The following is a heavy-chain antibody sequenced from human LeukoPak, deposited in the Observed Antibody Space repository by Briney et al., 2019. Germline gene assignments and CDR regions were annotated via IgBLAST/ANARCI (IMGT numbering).Heavy chain of an antibody. J-gene: IGHJ4*02. CDR1: GFVFDDYG. CDR2: INWNGGST. V-gene: IGHV3-20*04. CDR3: ARDSPLLDSFDY. D-gene: IGHD2-15*01. Sequence: GGSLRLSCAASGFVFDDYGMTWVRQAPGKGLEWVSGINWNGGSTGYADSVKGRFTISRDNAKNSLYLQMNSLRAEDTALYYCARDSPLLDSFDYWGQGTLVTVSS.